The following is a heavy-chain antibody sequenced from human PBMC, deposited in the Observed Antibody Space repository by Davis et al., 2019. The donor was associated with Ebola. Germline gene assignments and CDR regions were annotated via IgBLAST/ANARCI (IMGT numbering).Heavy chain of an antibody. Sequence: GESLKTSCKGSGYRFTSYWITWVRQMPGKGLEWMGIIYPGDSDTRYSPSFQGQVTISADKSISTAYLQWSSLKASDTAMYYCARPMTTKYYFDYWGQGTLVTVSS. V-gene: IGHV5-51*01. CDR3: ARPMTTKYYFDY. CDR2: IYPGDSDT. D-gene: IGHD3-22*01. CDR1: GYRFTSYW. J-gene: IGHJ4*02.